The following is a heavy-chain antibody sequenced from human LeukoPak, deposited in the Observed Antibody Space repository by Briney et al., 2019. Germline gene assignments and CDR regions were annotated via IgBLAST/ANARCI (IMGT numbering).Heavy chain of an antibody. CDR1: GFTFSSYW. CDR3: GRVLQYFFITNWFDP. J-gene: IGHJ5*02. V-gene: IGHV3-7*04. Sequence: GGSLRLSCAASGFTFSSYWMSWVRQAPGKGLEWVANIKQDGSEKYYVDSVKGRFTIARDNAKNSLYLQMNSLRAEDTAVYYCGRVLQYFFITNWFDPWGQGTLVTVSS. CDR2: IKQDGSEK. D-gene: IGHD4-11*01.